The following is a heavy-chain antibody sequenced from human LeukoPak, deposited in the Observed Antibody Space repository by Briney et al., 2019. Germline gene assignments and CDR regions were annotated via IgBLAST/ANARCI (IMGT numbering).Heavy chain of an antibody. J-gene: IGHJ4*02. CDR1: GFTFSNYA. V-gene: IGHV3-23*01. Sequence: PGGSLRLSCAASGFTFSNYAMSWVRQAPGKGLEWVSTINDRGIATYYADSVKGRFTISRDNSKNTLSLQVSSLRAEDTAIYYCAKGAVAGAKYYFDYWGQGTLVTVSS. D-gene: IGHD6-19*01. CDR2: INDRGIAT. CDR3: AKGAVAGAKYYFDY.